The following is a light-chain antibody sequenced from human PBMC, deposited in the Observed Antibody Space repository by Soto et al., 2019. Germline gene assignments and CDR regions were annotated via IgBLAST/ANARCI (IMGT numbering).Light chain of an antibody. J-gene: IGLJ1*01. Sequence: QSVLTQPASVSGSPGQSITISCTGTSSDVGGYNYVSWYQQHPGKAPKLMIFDVSNRPSGVSNRFSGSKSGNTASLTISGLQAEDEDEYYCSSYTSSSTPYVFGTGTKLTVL. V-gene: IGLV2-14*01. CDR2: DVS. CDR3: SSYTSSSTPYV. CDR1: SSDVGGYNY.